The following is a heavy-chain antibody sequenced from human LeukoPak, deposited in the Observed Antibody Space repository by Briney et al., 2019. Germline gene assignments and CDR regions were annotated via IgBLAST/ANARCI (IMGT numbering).Heavy chain of an antibody. CDR3: ARERSGGSCFDY. J-gene: IGHJ4*02. V-gene: IGHV3-15*01. CDR1: GFTFSNAW. Sequence: GGSLRLPCAASGFTFSNAWMSWVRQAPGKGLEWVGRIKSKTDGGTTDYAAPVKGRFTISRDDSKNTLYLQMNSLKTEDTAVYYCARERSGGSCFDYWGQGTLVTVSS. D-gene: IGHD2-15*01. CDR2: IKSKTDGGTT.